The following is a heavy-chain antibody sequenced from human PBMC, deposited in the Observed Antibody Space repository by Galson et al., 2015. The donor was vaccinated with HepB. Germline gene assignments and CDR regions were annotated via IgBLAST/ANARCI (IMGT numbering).Heavy chain of an antibody. CDR3: ATSFWSGYTPLTGYYMDV. D-gene: IGHD3-3*01. V-gene: IGHV1-69*13. CDR2: IIPILGTP. CDR1: GRTFSTFA. J-gene: IGHJ6*03. Sequence: SVKVSCKASGRTFSTFAISWVRQAPGHGLEWMGGIIPILGTPNYAHKFQGRVTITADESTSTAYMELRSLTFEDMAIYYCATSFWSGYTPLTGYYMDVWGKGTTVTVSS.